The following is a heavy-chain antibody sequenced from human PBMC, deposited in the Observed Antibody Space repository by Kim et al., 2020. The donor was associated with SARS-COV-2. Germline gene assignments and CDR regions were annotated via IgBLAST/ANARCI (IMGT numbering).Heavy chain of an antibody. CDR3: ARDHCSSTSCYDYYYYGMDV. Sequence: SVKVSCKASGGTFSSYAISWVRQAPGQGLEWMGGIIPIFGTANYAQKFQGRVTITADESTSTAYMELGSLRSEDTAVYYCARDHCSSTSCYDYYYYGMDVWGQGTTVTVPS. D-gene: IGHD2-2*01. J-gene: IGHJ6*02. CDR2: IIPIFGTA. V-gene: IGHV1-69*13. CDR1: GGTFSSYA.